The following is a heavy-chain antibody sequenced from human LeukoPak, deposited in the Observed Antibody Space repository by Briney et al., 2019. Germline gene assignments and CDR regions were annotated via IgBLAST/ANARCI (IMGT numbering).Heavy chain of an antibody. V-gene: IGHV3-30*19. D-gene: IGHD2-15*01. CDR1: GFSFSNYG. CDR3: ARDLRKVVVAAYIDY. J-gene: IGHJ4*02. Sequence: GGSLRLSCAASGFSFSNYGMHWVRQAPGKGLEWVAVISYDGSNKYYADSVKGRFTISRDNSKNTLYLQMNSLRAEDTAVYYCARDLRKVVVAAYIDYWGQGTLVTVSS. CDR2: ISYDGSNK.